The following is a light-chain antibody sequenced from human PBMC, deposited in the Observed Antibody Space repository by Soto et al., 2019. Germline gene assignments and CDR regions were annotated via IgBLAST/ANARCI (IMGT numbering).Light chain of an antibody. CDR1: SSNIGSNT. CDR3: EVWDDSLHGVI. Sequence: QLVLTQPPSASGTPGQRVTISCSGGSSNIGSNTVNWYQQLPGTAPKLLIYNNNHRPSGVPDRFSGSKSGASASLAISGLQSEDEAEYYCEVWDDSLHGVIFGGGTKLTVL. CDR2: NNN. J-gene: IGLJ2*01. V-gene: IGLV1-44*01.